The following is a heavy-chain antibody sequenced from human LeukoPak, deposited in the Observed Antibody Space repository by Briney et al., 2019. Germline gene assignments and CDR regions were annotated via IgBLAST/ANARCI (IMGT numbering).Heavy chain of an antibody. D-gene: IGHD3-22*01. V-gene: IGHV3-21*01. Sequence: GGSLRLSCAASGFTFSSYSMNWVRHAPGKGLEWVSSISSSSSYIYYADSVKGRFTISRDNAKNSLYLQMNSLRAEDTAVYYCARVTQGDYYDSSGYYYHYWGQGTLVTVSS. CDR1: GFTFSSYS. J-gene: IGHJ4*02. CDR2: ISSSSSYI. CDR3: ARVTQGDYYDSSGYYYHY.